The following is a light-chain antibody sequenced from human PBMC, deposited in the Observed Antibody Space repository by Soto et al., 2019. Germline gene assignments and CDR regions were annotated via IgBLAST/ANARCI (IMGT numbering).Light chain of an antibody. CDR1: QSVSSN. CDR2: GAS. Sequence: EIVMTQSPATLSVSPGERATLSCRASQSVSSNLAWYQHKPGQAPRLLIYGASTRATGIPARFSGSGSGTEFTLTISSLQSEDFAVYYCQQYNKWPLTFGGGTKVEIK. J-gene: IGKJ4*01. V-gene: IGKV3-15*01. CDR3: QQYNKWPLT.